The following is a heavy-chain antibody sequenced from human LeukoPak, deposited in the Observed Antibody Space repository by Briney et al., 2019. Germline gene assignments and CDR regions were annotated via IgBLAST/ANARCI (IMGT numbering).Heavy chain of an antibody. D-gene: IGHD5-18*01. CDR3: ARAGGVQLWSLYYFDY. Sequence: PSQTLSLTCTVSGGSISSGSYYWSWIRQPAGKGLEWIVRIYTSGSTNYNPSLKSRVTISVDTSKNQFSLKLSSVTAADTAVYYCARAGGVQLWSLYYFDYWGQGTLVTVSS. V-gene: IGHV4-61*02. CDR1: GGSISSGSYY. J-gene: IGHJ4*02. CDR2: IYTSGST.